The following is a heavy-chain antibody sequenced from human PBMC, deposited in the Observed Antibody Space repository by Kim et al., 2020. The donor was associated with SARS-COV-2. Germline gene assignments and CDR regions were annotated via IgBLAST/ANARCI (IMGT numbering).Heavy chain of an antibody. Sequence: GGSLRLSCAATGFSFNTYGMHWVRQAPGKGLEWVSGISDDGSNKYYADSVKGRFTISRDNSKNTLYLQMNSLRIEDTAVYYCAKSFSGGYFGYDYWGQGTLVTVSS. J-gene: IGHJ4*02. V-gene: IGHV3-30*18. CDR3: AKSFSGGYFGYDY. D-gene: IGHD1-26*01. CDR1: GFSFNTYG. CDR2: ISDDGSNK.